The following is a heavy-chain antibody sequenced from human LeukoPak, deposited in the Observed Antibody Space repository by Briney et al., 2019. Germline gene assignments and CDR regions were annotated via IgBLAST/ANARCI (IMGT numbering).Heavy chain of an antibody. Sequence: GGSLRLSCAASGFTFDDYAVHWVRQAPGKGLEWVSGISWNSGSIGYADSVKGRFTISRDNAKNSLYLQMNSLRAEDTALYYCAKGMNWNYAHDAFDIWGQGTMVTVSS. V-gene: IGHV3-9*01. CDR1: GFTFDDYA. D-gene: IGHD1-7*01. CDR3: AKGMNWNYAHDAFDI. J-gene: IGHJ3*02. CDR2: ISWNSGSI.